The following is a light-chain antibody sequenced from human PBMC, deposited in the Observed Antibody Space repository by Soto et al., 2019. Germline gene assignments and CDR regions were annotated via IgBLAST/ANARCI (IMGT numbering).Light chain of an antibody. J-gene: IGKJ5*01. CDR2: RAS. Sequence: IVMTHSPATLSVSPGEIATLSFRASQSVNSLLAWYQQKPFQSPRLLIYRASTRAAGVPDRFSGSGSGTEFTLTISSLQSEDFAVYYCQQYNKWPITFGQGTRLEIK. V-gene: IGKV3-15*01. CDR1: QSVNSL. CDR3: QQYNKWPIT.